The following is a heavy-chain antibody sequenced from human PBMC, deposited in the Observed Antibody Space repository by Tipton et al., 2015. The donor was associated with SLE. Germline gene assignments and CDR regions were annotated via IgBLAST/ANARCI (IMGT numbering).Heavy chain of an antibody. Sequence: GSLRLSCAASGFTFSSYEMNWVRQAPGKGLEWVSYISSSGSTIYYADSVKGRFTISRDNAKNSLYLQMNSLRAEDTAVYYCARDISGYYYYYYMDVWGKGTTVTVSS. CDR3: ARDISGYYYYYYMDV. CDR1: GFTFSSYE. D-gene: IGHD3-9*01. J-gene: IGHJ6*03. CDR2: ISSSGSTI. V-gene: IGHV3-48*03.